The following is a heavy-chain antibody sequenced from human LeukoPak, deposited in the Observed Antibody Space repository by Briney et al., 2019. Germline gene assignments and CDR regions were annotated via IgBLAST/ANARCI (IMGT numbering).Heavy chain of an antibody. J-gene: IGHJ6*04. CDR2: IWYDGSNK. V-gene: IGHV3-33*01. CDR1: GFTFSSHG. Sequence: GRSLRLSCAASGFTFSSHGMHWVRQAPGKGLEWVAVIWYDGSNKYYADSVKGRFTIPRDNSKSTLYLQMNSLRAEDTAVYYCAREGPSSLVYGMDVWGKGTTVTVSS. CDR3: AREGPSSLVYGMDV. D-gene: IGHD2-2*01.